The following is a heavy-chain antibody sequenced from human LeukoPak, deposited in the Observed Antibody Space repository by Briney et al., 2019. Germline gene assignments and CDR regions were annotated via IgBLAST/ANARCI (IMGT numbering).Heavy chain of an antibody. J-gene: IGHJ4*02. V-gene: IGHV3-21*01. Sequence: GGSLRLSCAASGFTFSSYNMYWVRQAPGQGLEWVSSLSGGSDHIYYADPVKGRFTISRDNAKNSLYLQMNSLRVEDTAVYYCASGMRVGPNIWGQGTLVTVSS. D-gene: IGHD1-26*01. CDR3: ASGMRVGPNI. CDR1: GFTFSSYN. CDR2: LSGGSDHI.